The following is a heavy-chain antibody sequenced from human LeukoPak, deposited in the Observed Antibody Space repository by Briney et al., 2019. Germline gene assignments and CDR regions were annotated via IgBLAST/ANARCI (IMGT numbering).Heavy chain of an antibody. Sequence: SVKVSCKASGGTFSNYAINWVRQAPGRGLEWMGGIIPIFDTAKYAQKFQGRVTITADESTSTAYMELSSLRSEDTAVYYCARDVRYYGSGSFLAFDFWGQGTMVTVSS. CDR2: IIPIFDTA. V-gene: IGHV1-69*13. D-gene: IGHD3-10*01. CDR1: GGTFSNYA. J-gene: IGHJ3*01. CDR3: ARDVRYYGSGSFLAFDF.